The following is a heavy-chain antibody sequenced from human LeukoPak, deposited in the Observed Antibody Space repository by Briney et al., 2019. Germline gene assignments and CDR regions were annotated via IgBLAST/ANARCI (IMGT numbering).Heavy chain of an antibody. J-gene: IGHJ5*02. CDR1: GGSISSYY. V-gene: IGHV4-59*12. D-gene: IGHD1-1*01. Sequence: RPSETLSLTCTVSGGSISSYYWSWIRQPPGKGLEWIGYIYYSGSTNYNPSLKSRVTISVDTSKNQFSLKLSSVTAADTAVYYRARDGYPPNWFDPWGQGTLVTVSS. CDR3: ARDGYPPNWFDP. CDR2: IYYSGST.